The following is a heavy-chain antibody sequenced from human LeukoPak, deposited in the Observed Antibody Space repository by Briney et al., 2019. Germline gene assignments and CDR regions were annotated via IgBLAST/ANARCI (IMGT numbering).Heavy chain of an antibody. J-gene: IGHJ4*02. CDR1: GYSFTSYW. V-gene: IGHV5-51*01. D-gene: IGHD3-10*01. Sequence: GESLKISCKGSGYSFTSYWIGWVRQMPGKGLEWMGIIYPGDSDTRYSPSFQSQVTISADKSISTAYLQWSSLKASDTAMYYCARLGYYGSGNHKAPFDYWGQGTLVTVSS. CDR2: IYPGDSDT. CDR3: ARLGYYGSGNHKAPFDY.